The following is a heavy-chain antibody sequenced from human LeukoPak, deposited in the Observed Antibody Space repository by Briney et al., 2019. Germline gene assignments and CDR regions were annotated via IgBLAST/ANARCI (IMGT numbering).Heavy chain of an antibody. CDR1: GFTFSSYS. V-gene: IGHV3-21*01. Sequence: GGSLRLSCAASGFTFSSYSMNWVRQAPGKGLEWVSSISSSSSYIYYADSVKGRFTISRDNAKNSLYLQMNSLRAEDTAVYYCARVWNDYVWGSFDYWGQGTLVTVSS. J-gene: IGHJ4*02. D-gene: IGHD3-16*01. CDR3: ARVWNDYVWGSFDY. CDR2: ISSSSSYI.